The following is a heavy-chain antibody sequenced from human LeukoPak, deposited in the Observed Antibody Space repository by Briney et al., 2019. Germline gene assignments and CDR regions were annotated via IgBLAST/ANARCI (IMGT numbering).Heavy chain of an antibody. J-gene: IGHJ4*02. CDR3: ARVSSHSSGYVDY. Sequence: GGSLRLSCAGSGFTFSSYAMHWVRQAPGKGLEWVAVISHDGTNKYYADSVKGRLTISRDNSKNTLDLQMNSLRAEDTALYFCARVSSHSSGYVDYWGQGSLVSVSS. CDR2: ISHDGTNK. CDR1: GFTFSSYA. V-gene: IGHV3-30-3*01. D-gene: IGHD3-22*01.